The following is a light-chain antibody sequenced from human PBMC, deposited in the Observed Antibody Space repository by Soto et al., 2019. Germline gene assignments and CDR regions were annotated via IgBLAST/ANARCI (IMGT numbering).Light chain of an antibody. Sequence: DIQMTQSPSSLSASVGDRVTITCRASQSISSYINWYQQKPGKAPKLLIYAASSLQSGVPSRFSGGGSGTDFTLPISSLQLEDFATYYCQQSYSTPYTFGQGTKLEIK. CDR2: AAS. V-gene: IGKV1-39*01. CDR1: QSISSY. J-gene: IGKJ2*01. CDR3: QQSYSTPYT.